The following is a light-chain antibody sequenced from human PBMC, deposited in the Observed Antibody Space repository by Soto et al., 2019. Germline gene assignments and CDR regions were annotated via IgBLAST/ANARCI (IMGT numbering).Light chain of an antibody. CDR1: SGHSSYT. V-gene: IGLV4-69*01. J-gene: IGLJ3*02. Sequence: QLVLTQSPSASASLGASVKLTCTLNSGHSSYTIAWHQQQPEKGPRYLMELKSDGSHIKGDGIPDRFSGSSSGAERYLTISNLQSEDEADYYCQTWGTGFQVFGGGTKLTVL. CDR3: QTWGTGFQV. CDR2: LKSDGSH.